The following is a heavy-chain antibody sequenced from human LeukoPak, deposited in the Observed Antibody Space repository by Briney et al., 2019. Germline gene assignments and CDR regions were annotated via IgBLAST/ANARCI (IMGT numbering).Heavy chain of an antibody. V-gene: IGHV1-69*13. CDR3: ARPSYYYDSSGSALDY. Sequence: ASVKVSCKASGYTFTGYYMHWVRQAPGQGLEWMGGIIPIFGTANYAQKFQGRVTITADESTSTAYMELSSLRSEDTAVYYCARPSYYYDSSGSALDYWGQGTLVTVSS. J-gene: IGHJ4*02. D-gene: IGHD3-22*01. CDR1: GYTFTGYY. CDR2: IIPIFGTA.